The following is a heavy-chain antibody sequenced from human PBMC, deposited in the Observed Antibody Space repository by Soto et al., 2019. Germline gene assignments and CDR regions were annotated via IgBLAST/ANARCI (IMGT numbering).Heavy chain of an antibody. CDR3: ARRTSSSAGFYFDY. CDR1: GGSISSYY. D-gene: IGHD6-6*01. Sequence: QVKLQESGPGLVKPSETLSLTCTVSGGSISSYYWSWIRQPPGKGLEGIGYIYYSGSTNYNPSLKSRVTIAVEPSKNPYSLKLSSATAAEASVDSCARRTSSSAGFYFDYWGQGTLVTGSS. CDR2: IYYSGST. V-gene: IGHV4-59*08. J-gene: IGHJ4*02.